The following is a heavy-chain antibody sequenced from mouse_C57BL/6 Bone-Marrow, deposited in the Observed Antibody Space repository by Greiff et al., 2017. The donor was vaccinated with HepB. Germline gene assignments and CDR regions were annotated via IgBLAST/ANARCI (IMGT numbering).Heavy chain of an antibody. Sequence: VHLVESGAELARPGASVKLSCKASGYTFTSYGISWVKQRTGQGLEWIGEIYPRSGNTYYNEKFKGKATLTADKSSSTAYMELRSLTSEDSAVYFCASFTRGWPYWGQGTSVTVSS. CDR1: GYTFTSYG. V-gene: IGHV1-81*01. CDR2: IYPRSGNT. J-gene: IGHJ4*01. D-gene: IGHD2-3*01. CDR3: ASFTRGWPY.